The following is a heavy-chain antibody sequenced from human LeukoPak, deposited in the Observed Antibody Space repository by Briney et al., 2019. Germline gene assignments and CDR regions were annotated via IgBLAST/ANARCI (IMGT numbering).Heavy chain of an antibody. V-gene: IGHV1-2*02. D-gene: IGHD3-22*01. CDR2: ISPNSGGT. J-gene: IGHJ4*02. CDR3: ARDVTRRDYYDSSGYYQYFDY. Sequence: ASVKVSCKASGYTFTGYYMHWVRQAPGQGLEWMGWISPNSGGTNYAQKFQGRVTMTRDTSISTAYMELSRLRSDDTAVYYCARDVTRRDYYDSSGYYQYFDYWGQGTLVTVSS. CDR1: GYTFTGYY.